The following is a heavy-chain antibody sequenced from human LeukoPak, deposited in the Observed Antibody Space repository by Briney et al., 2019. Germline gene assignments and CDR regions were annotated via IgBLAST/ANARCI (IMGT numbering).Heavy chain of an antibody. J-gene: IGHJ4*02. D-gene: IGHD6-13*01. V-gene: IGHV3-7*04. CDR2: IKQDGSEK. Sequence: GGSLRLSCAASGFTFSSYWMTWVRQAPGKGLEWVANIKQDGSEKYYVDSVKGRFTISRDNAKNSLYLQMDSLRAEDTAVYYCARAFRQAGTVFDYWGQGAQVTVSS. CDR3: ARAFRQAGTVFDY. CDR1: GFTFSSYW.